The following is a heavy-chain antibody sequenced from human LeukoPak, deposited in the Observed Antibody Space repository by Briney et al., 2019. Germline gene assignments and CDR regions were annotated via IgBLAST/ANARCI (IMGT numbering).Heavy chain of an antibody. D-gene: IGHD3-22*01. V-gene: IGHV3-33*06. J-gene: IGHJ4*02. CDR2: IWHDGSND. CDR1: GFIFSSYG. CDR3: AKVTGDYYDTSGAFDY. Sequence: GGSLRLSCAASGFIFSSYGMHWVRQAPGKGLEWVARIWHDGSNDDYADSVKGRFTISRDNSKNTLYLRMNSLRAEDTAIYYCAKVTGDYYDTSGAFDYWGQGTLVTVSS.